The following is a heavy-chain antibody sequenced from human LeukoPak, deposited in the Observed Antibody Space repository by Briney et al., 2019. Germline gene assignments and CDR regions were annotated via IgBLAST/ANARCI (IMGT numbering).Heavy chain of an antibody. J-gene: IGHJ4*02. CDR2: IKQDGSEK. Sequence: GGSLRLSCAASRFTFKTYWMSWVRQAPGKGLEWVANIKQDGSEKYYVDSVKGRFTISRDNAKNSLHLQMNSLRAEDTAVYYCAKFGWDPYYFDYWGQGTLVTVS. CDR3: AKFGWDPYYFDY. D-gene: IGHD6-19*01. CDR1: RFTFKTYW. V-gene: IGHV3-7*03.